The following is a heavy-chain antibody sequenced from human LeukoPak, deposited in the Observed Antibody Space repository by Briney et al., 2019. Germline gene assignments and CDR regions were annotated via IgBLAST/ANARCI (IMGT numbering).Heavy chain of an antibody. CDR1: GFSFSDYW. CDR2: IKHDGSEK. Sequence: GGSLRLSCAASGFSFSDYWVSWVRQAPGKGLEWVANIKHDGSEKYYVDSVKGRFTISRDNAQNSLYLQMNSLRPEDTAVYYCARGSGRDHPDYWGQGTLVTVSS. V-gene: IGHV3-7*01. CDR3: ARGSGRDHPDY. J-gene: IGHJ4*02.